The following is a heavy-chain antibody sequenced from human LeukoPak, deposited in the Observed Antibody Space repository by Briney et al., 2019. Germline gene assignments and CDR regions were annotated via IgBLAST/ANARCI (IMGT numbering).Heavy chain of an antibody. CDR1: GYTFTGYY. CDR2: ISGYNGNT. Sequence: ASVKVSCKASGYTFTGYYMHWVRQAPGQGLEWMGWISGYNGNTNYALKLQGRVTMTTDTSTSTAYMELRSLRSDDTAVYYCARVGIVATTPLDYWGQGTLVTVSS. D-gene: IGHD5-12*01. CDR3: ARVGIVATTPLDY. V-gene: IGHV1-18*04. J-gene: IGHJ4*02.